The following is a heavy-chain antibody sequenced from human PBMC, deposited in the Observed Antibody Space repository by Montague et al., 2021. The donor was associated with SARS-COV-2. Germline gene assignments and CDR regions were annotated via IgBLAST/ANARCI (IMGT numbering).Heavy chain of an antibody. CDR1: GGSISNYY. J-gene: IGHJ4*02. CDR2: IYSSGST. V-gene: IGHV4-4*07. CDR3: ARDYSHGSGGSCVFDY. Sequence: SETLSPTCTVSGGSISNYYWSWIRQPAGKGLEWIGRIYSSGSTNYNPSLKSRIPMSVATSKNQFSLKLSSVTAAATATYYCARDYSHGSGGSCVFDYWGRGTLVTVSS. D-gene: IGHD2-15*01.